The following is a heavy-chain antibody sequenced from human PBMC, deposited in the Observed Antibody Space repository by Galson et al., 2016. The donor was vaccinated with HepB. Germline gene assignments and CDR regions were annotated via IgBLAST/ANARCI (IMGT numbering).Heavy chain of an antibody. CDR3: ARHGPLNAFNGYSSTWYGVLPYYYVDY. J-gene: IGHJ4*02. V-gene: IGHV4-39*01. CDR2: ISYSGST. CDR1: GGSISSGGYY. D-gene: IGHD6-13*01. Sequence: SETLSLTCTVSGGSISSGGYYWTWIRQHPGKGLEWIGYISYSGSTYYNPSLKSRVTIFEDTSKNQFSLKLSSVTAADTAVYYCARHGPLNAFNGYSSTWYGVLPYYYVDYWVQGTLVTVSS.